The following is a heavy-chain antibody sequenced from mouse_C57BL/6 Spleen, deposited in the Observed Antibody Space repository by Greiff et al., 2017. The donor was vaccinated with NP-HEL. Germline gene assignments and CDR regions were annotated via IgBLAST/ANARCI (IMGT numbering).Heavy chain of an antibody. D-gene: IGHD1-1*01. CDR1: GYTFTSYG. V-gene: IGHV1-81*01. CDR3: AKSTVGNYFDY. Sequence: VQLQESGAELARPGASVKLSCKASGYTFTSYGISWVKQRTGQGLEWIGEIYPRSGNTYYNEKFKGKATLTADKSSSTAYMELRSLTSEDSAVYFCAKSTVGNYFDYWGQGTTLTVSS. J-gene: IGHJ2*01. CDR2: IYPRSGNT.